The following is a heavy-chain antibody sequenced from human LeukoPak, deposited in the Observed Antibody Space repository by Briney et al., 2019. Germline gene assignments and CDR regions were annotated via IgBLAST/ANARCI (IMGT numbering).Heavy chain of an antibody. Sequence: SEGSLRLSCAASGFTFSSYWMHWVRQAPGKGLVWVSRINSDESITTYADSVKGRFTISRDNAKNTLYLQMNSLRAEDTAVYYCARGLVPGFLDYWGQGTPVTVSS. J-gene: IGHJ4*02. CDR2: INSDESIT. CDR1: GFTFSSYW. D-gene: IGHD4-11*01. CDR3: ARGLVPGFLDY. V-gene: IGHV3-74*01.